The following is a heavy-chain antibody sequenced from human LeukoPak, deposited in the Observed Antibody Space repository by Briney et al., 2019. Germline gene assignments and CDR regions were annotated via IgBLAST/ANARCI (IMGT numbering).Heavy chain of an antibody. J-gene: IGHJ6*03. D-gene: IGHD2-2*01. CDR2: IKQDGSEK. CDR3: ARSRESPATVPAAIGYYMDV. V-gene: IGHV3-7*01. Sequence: ETLSLTCTVSGYSISSGYYWGWIRQAPGKGLEWVANIKQDGSEKYYVDSVKGRFTISRDNAKNSLYLQMNSLRAEDTALYYCARSRESPATVPAAIGYYMDVWGKGTTVTVSS. CDR1: GYSISSGYY.